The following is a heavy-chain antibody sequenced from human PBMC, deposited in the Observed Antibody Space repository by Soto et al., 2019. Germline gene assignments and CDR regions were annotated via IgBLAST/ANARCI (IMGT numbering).Heavy chain of an antibody. V-gene: IGHV1-18*04. CDR2: ISAYNGNT. D-gene: IGHD3-22*01. Sequence: GASVKVSCKASGYTFTSYGISWVRQAPGQGLEWMGWISAYNGNTNYAQKLQGRVTMTTDTSTSTAYMEQRSLRSDDTAVYYCARETYYYDSSGYPLSNAFDIWGQGTMVTVSS. CDR1: GYTFTSYG. J-gene: IGHJ3*02. CDR3: ARETYYYDSSGYPLSNAFDI.